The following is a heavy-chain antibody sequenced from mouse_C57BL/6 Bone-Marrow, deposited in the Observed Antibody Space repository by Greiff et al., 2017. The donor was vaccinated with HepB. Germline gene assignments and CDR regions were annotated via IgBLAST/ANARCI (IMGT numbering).Heavy chain of an antibody. CDR3: ARTPYITTVVASFDY. D-gene: IGHD1-1*01. CDR1: GYTFTSYW. CDR2: IYPGSGST. V-gene: IGHV1-55*01. Sequence: QVQLQQPGAELVKPGASVKMSCKASGYTFTSYWITWVKQRPGQGLEWIGDIYPGSGSTNYNEKFKSKATLTVDTSSSTAYMQLSSLTSEDSAVYSCARTPYITTVVASFDYLGQGTTLTVSS. J-gene: IGHJ2*01.